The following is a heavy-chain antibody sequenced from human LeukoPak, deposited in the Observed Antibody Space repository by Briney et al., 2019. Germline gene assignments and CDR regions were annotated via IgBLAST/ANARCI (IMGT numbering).Heavy chain of an antibody. D-gene: IGHD2-15*01. CDR3: ARHPRYFSGGSCYSPDS. CDR2: IYPGDSDT. CDR1: GNRFTRVC. V-gene: IGHV5-51*01. J-gene: IGHJ4*03. Sequence: GGSRQFSCKCSGNRFTRVCIGWVREIPGKGLEWVGIIYPGDSDTRYSPSLQGHVTISADKSISTAYLQWSSLKASDAAMYYCARHPRYFSGGSCYSPDSCGHGALVTVSS.